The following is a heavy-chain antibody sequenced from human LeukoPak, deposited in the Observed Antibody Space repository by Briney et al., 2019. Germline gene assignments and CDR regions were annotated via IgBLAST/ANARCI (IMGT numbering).Heavy chain of an antibody. CDR2: ISYDGSNK. CDR3: AREGLYSSGRYFQH. Sequence: PGGSLRLSCAASGFTFSSYAMHWVRQAPGKGLEWVAVISYDGSNKYYADSVKGRFTISRDNSKNTLYLQMNSLRAEDTAVYYCAREGLYSSGRYFQHWGQGTLVTVSS. D-gene: IGHD6-19*01. V-gene: IGHV3-30*07. CDR1: GFTFSSYA. J-gene: IGHJ1*01.